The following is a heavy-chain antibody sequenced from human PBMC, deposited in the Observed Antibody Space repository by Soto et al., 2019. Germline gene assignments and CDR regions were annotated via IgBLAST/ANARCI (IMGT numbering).Heavy chain of an antibody. V-gene: IGHV4-34*01. CDR2: INHSGST. CDR3: ARVVPLAQKIDY. D-gene: IGHD2-8*01. J-gene: IGHJ4*02. Sequence: SETLSLTCAVYGGSFSGYYWSWIRQPPGKGLEWIGEINHSGSTNYNPSLKSRVTISVDTSKNQFSLKLSSVTAADTAVYYCARVVPLAQKIDYWGQGTLVTVSS. CDR1: GGSFSGYY.